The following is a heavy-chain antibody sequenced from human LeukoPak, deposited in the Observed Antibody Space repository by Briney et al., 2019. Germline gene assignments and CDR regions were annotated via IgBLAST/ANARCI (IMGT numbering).Heavy chain of an antibody. J-gene: IGHJ4*02. CDR3: ARVDRGFGALDY. CDR1: DGFFSGYY. Sequence: SSETLSLTCTVCDGFFSGYYWSWIRRPPGKGREWIGYIHYSGPINYNPSLKSRVTISLDTSKNQFSLKLSSVTAADTAMYFCARVDRGFGALDYWGQGTLVTVSS. V-gene: IGHV4-59*12. CDR2: IHYSGPI. D-gene: IGHD3-10*01.